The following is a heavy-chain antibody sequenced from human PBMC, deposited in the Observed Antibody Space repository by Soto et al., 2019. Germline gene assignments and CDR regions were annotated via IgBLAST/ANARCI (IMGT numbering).Heavy chain of an antibody. V-gene: IGHV1-2*02. CDR2: INPNSGGT. CDR3: ARGETTVIYYGMDV. Sequence: ASVKVSCKASGYTFTGYYMHWVRQAPGQGLEWMGWINPNSGGTNYAQKFQGRVTMTRDTSISTAYMELSRLRSDDTAVYYCARGETTVIYYGMDVWGQGTRVTVSS. D-gene: IGHD4-4*01. CDR1: GYTFTGYY. J-gene: IGHJ6*02.